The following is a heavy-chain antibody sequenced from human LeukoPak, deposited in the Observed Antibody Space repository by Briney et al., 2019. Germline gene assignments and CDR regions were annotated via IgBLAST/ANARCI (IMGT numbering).Heavy chain of an antibody. V-gene: IGHV3-30*18. CDR2: ISYDGSNK. D-gene: IGHD6-13*01. Sequence: GGSLRLSCAASGFTFSSYGMHWVRQAPGKGLEWVAVISYDGSNKYYADSVKGRFTISRDNSKNTLYLQMNSLRAEDTAVYYCAKDWYIAAAGGEYGMDVWGQGTTVTVSS. CDR3: AKDWYIAAAGGEYGMDV. J-gene: IGHJ6*02. CDR1: GFTFSSYG.